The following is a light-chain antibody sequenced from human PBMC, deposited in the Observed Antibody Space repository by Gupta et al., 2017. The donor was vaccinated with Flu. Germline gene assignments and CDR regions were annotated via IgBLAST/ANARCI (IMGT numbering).Light chain of an antibody. CDR1: SNIGSNY. V-gene: IGLV1-47*01. CDR2: RNN. J-gene: IGLJ1*01. CDR3: AAWDDSLSAFYV. Sequence: SNIGSNYVSWYQQLPGTAPKLLIYRNNQRPSGVPDRFSGSKSGSSASLAISGLRSEDEADYYCAAWDDSLSAFYVFGTGTKVTVL.